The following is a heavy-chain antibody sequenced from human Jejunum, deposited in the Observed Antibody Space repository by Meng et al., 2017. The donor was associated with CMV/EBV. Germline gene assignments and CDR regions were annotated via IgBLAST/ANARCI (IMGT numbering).Heavy chain of an antibody. J-gene: IGHJ6*02. Sequence: SGFTVSSNSLSWVRQAPGKGLEWVSIIYSGGTAYYADSVKGRFTISRDNSKNALPLQMGSLRAEDTAVYYCARQTVVAGSYYGMDVWGQGTTVTVSS. CDR2: IYSGGTA. CDR3: ARQTVVAGSYYGMDV. D-gene: IGHD2-2*01. CDR1: GFTVSSNS. V-gene: IGHV3-66*02.